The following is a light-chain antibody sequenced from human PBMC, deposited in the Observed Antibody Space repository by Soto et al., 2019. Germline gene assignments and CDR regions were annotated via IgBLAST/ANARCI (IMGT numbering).Light chain of an antibody. J-gene: IGLJ1*01. CDR1: SSDVGSYNL. CDR2: EVS. Sequence: ALTQPASVSGSPGQSITISCTGTSSDVGSYNLVSWYQQHPGKAPKLMIYEVSKRPSGVSNRLSGSKSGNTASLTISGLQAEDEADYYCCSYAGSSFYVFGTGTKVTV. V-gene: IGLV2-23*02. CDR3: CSYAGSSFYV.